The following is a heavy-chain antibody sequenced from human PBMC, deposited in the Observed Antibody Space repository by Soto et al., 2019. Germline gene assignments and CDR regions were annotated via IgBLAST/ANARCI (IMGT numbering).Heavy chain of an antibody. Sequence: GGSLRLSCAASGFTFSSYGMHWVPQAPGKGLEWVAVISYDGSNKYYADSVKGRFTISRDNSKNTLYLQMNSLRAEDTAVYYCAKDLTPMTTVKSSWFDPWGQGTLVTVSS. D-gene: IGHD4-4*01. CDR1: GFTFSSYG. CDR2: ISYDGSNK. J-gene: IGHJ5*02. CDR3: AKDLTPMTTVKSSWFDP. V-gene: IGHV3-30*18.